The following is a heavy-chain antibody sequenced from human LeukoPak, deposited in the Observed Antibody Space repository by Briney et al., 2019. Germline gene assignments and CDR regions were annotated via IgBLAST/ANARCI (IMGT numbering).Heavy chain of an antibody. CDR1: GGSISSYY. CDR2: IYYSGST. CDR3: ARDRYYYDSSGYLGAFDI. D-gene: IGHD3-22*01. V-gene: IGHV4-59*01. Sequence: SETLSLTCTVSGGSISSYYWSWIRQPPGKGLEWIGYIYYSGSTNYNPSLTSRVTISVDTSRNQFSLKLSSVTAADTAVCYFARDRYYYDSSGYLGAFDIWGQGTMVTVSS. J-gene: IGHJ3*02.